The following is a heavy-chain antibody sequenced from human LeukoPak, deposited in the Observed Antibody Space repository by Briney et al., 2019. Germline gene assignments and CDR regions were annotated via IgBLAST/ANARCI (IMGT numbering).Heavy chain of an antibody. J-gene: IGHJ4*02. CDR2: ITGSGGNT. CDR3: AKQDRGRGYYDSSADY. CDR1: GFIFSSYS. Sequence: GGSLRLSCAASGFIFSSYSMSWVRQAPGKGLEWVSVITGSGGNTYYADSVKGRFTISRDNSKNTLYLQMNSLRAEDTAVYYCAKQDRGRGYYDSSADYWGQGTLVTVSS. D-gene: IGHD3-22*01. V-gene: IGHV3-23*01.